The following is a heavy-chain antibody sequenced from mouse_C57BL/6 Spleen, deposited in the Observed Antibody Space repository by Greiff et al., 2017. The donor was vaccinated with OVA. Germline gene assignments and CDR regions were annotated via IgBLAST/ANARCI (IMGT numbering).Heavy chain of an antibody. CDR2: IYPRDGST. D-gene: IGHD1-1*01. V-gene: IGHV1-78*01. CDR3: ARGMDGSSYGAMDY. CDR1: GYTFTDHT. J-gene: IGHJ4*01. Sequence: VKVVESDAELVKPGASVKISCKVSGYTFTDHTIHWMKQRPEQGLEWIGYIYPRDGSTKYNEKFKGKATLTADKSSSTAYMQLNSLTSEDSAVYFCARGMDGSSYGAMDYWGQGTSVTVSS.